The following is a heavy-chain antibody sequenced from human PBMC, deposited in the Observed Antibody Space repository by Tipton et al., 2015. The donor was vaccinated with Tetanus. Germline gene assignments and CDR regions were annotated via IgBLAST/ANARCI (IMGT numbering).Heavy chain of an antibody. CDR3: ARHLYGYWFDP. V-gene: IGHV4-39*02. CDR2: IYFKGDT. CDR1: GGSISDKKYY. Sequence: LVKPTETLSLNCTVSGGSISDKKYYWGWIRQPPGKGLEWIASIYFKGDTYYSPTLKSRVTIPVDTSQNVFSLSLTSVTAADTAVYYCARHLYGYWFDPWGQGTLVTVSS. D-gene: IGHD3-10*01. J-gene: IGHJ5*02.